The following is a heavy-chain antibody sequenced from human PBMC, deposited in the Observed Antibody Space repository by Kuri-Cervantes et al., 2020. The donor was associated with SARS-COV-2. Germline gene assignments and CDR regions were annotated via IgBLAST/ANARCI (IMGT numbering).Heavy chain of an antibody. J-gene: IGHJ4*02. CDR3: ARDPREYYYDSSGTIRTEESYFDY. V-gene: IGHV1-8*03. CDR2: MNPNSGNT. D-gene: IGHD3-22*01. Sequence: ASVKVSCKASGYTFTSYDINWVRQAAGQGLEWMGWMNPNSGNTGYVQKFQGRVTITRNTSISTAYMELSRLRSDDTAVYYCARDPREYYYDSSGTIRTEESYFDYWGQGTLVTVSS. CDR1: GYTFTSYD.